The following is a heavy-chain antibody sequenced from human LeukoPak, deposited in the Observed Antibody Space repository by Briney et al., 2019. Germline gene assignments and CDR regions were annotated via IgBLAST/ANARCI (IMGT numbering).Heavy chain of an antibody. Sequence: SQTLSLSCAISGDSVSSNSAAWNWIRQSPSRGLEWLGRTYYRSKWYNDYAVSVKSRITINPDTSKNQFSLQLNSVTPEDTAVYYCARGGKDGYNFAFDIWGQGTMVTVSS. D-gene: IGHD5-24*01. CDR3: ARGGKDGYNFAFDI. CDR1: GDSVSSNSAA. V-gene: IGHV6-1*01. CDR2: TYYRSKWYN. J-gene: IGHJ3*02.